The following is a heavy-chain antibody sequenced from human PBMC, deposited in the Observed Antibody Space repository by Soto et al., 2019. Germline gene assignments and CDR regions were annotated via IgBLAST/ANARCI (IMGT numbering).Heavy chain of an antibody. J-gene: IGHJ6*02. CDR3: ASPSLRPFVVPAAGIYGMDV. D-gene: IGHD2-2*01. V-gene: IGHV4-39*01. Sequence: QLQLQESGPGLVKPSETRSLTCTVAGGSISSSRDYGGGIRQPPGKGVRWIWSIYYSGSTYYNPSLKSRVTISVDTSKHQFSLKLSSVTAADTAVYYCASPSLRPFVVPAAGIYGMDVWGQGSTVTVSS. CDR2: IYYSGST. CDR1: GGSISSSRDY.